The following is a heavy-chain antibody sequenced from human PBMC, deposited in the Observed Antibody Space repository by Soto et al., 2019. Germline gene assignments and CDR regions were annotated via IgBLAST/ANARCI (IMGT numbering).Heavy chain of an antibody. CDR1: GFTFNTYG. D-gene: IGHD2-21*02. J-gene: IGHJ4*02. Sequence: VGSLRLSCASSGFTFNTYGMHCLRHAPGKWLEWVAVISYDGSDKYYADSVKGRFIISRDNSKNTLYLQMNSLRAEDTAIYYCAKSPNFYCCSPYCHKFYFEFWGQGPLVTV. CDR2: ISYDGSDK. CDR3: AKSPNFYCCSPYCHKFYFEF. V-gene: IGHV3-30*18.